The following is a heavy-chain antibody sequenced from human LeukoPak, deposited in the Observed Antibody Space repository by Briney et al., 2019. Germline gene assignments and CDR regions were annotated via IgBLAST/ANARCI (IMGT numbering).Heavy chain of an antibody. CDR3: AKTYYYGSGWFDP. D-gene: IGHD3-10*01. V-gene: IGHV3-23*01. Sequence: PGASLGLSCAASGFTFSSYAMSWVRQAPGKGLEWVSAISGSGGSTYYADSVKGRFTISRDNSKNTLYLQMNSLRAEDTAVYYCAKTYYYGSGWFDPWGQGTLVTVSS. J-gene: IGHJ5*02. CDR2: ISGSGGST. CDR1: GFTFSSYA.